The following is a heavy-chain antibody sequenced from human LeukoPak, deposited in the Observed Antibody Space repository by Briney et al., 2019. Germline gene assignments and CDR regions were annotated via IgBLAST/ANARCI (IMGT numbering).Heavy chain of an antibody. J-gene: IGHJ4*02. Sequence: AGGPLRLSCEASGFTFSSYWMSWVRQAPGKGLEWVANIHYDGSEKNYVDSVKGRFTISRDNAKNSLYLQMNSLRPEDTAVYYCARGDRTKVTYWGQGTLVTVSS. CDR3: ARGDRTKVTY. CDR1: GFTFSSYW. V-gene: IGHV3-7*04. D-gene: IGHD2-21*02. CDR2: IHYDGSEK.